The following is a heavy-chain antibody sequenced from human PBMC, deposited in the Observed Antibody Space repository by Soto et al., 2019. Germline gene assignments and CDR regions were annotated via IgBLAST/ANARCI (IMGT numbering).Heavy chain of an antibody. J-gene: IGHJ4*02. CDR1: GFTVSSNY. CDR2: IYSGGST. V-gene: IGHV3-53*04. Sequence: VQLVESGGGLVQPGGSLRLSCAASGFTVSSNYMSWVRQAPGKGLEWVSVIYSGGSTYYADSVKGRFTISRHNSKNTLYLQMNSLRAEDTAVYYCARSSLGYCSGGSCSNFDYWGQGTLVTVSS. D-gene: IGHD2-15*01. CDR3: ARSSLGYCSGGSCSNFDY.